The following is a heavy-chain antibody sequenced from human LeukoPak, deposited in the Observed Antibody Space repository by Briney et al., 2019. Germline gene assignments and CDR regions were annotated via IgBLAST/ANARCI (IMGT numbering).Heavy chain of an antibody. V-gene: IGHV3-74*01. CDR3: ARDPRNVGLAP. CDR2: NNGDGSTT. D-gene: IGHD2-15*01. CDR1: GFSRSGYW. J-gene: IGHJ5*02. Sequence: GGSLRLSCVASGFSRSGYWTYWVRQAPGKGLMYISRNNGDGSTTNYADVVKGRFTMSRDNVKNTLYLQMNSLRVEDTAVYYCARDPRNVGLAPWGQGTLVTVSS.